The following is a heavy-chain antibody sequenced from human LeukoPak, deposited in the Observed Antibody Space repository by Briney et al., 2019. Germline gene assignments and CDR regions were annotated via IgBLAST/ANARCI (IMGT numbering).Heavy chain of an antibody. Sequence: SETLSLTCTVSGYSISSGFYWGWIRQPPGKGLEWIGSIYHSGSTHYNSSLKSRVAISVDTSKNQLSLKLSSVTAADTAIYYCARGVGLTQGGAFDYWGQGTLVTVSS. CDR2: IYHSGST. J-gene: IGHJ4*02. CDR1: GYSISSGFY. CDR3: ARGVGLTQGGAFDY. V-gene: IGHV4-38-2*02. D-gene: IGHD3-16*01.